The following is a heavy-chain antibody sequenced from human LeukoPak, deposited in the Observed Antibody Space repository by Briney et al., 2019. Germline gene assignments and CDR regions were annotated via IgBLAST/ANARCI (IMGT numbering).Heavy chain of an antibody. CDR3: AELGITMIGGV. J-gene: IGHJ6*04. CDR2: ISSSGSTI. V-gene: IGHV3-48*04. CDR1: GFTFTNNF. D-gene: IGHD3-10*02. Sequence: GGSLRLSCAASGFTFTNNFMSWVRQVPGKGLEWVSYISSSGSTIYYADSVKGRFTISRDNAKNSLYLQMNSLRAEDTAVYYCAELGITMIGGVWGKGTTVTISS.